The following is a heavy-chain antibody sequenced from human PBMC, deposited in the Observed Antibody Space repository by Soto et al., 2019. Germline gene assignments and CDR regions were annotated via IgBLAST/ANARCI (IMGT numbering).Heavy chain of an antibody. CDR2: ISSNGGST. CDR3: ARGAETTFYP. Sequence: PGGSLRLSCAASGFTFSSYAMHWVRQAPGKGLEYVSAISSNGGSTYYANSVKGRFTISRDNSKNTLYLQMGSLRAEDMAVYYCARGAETTFYPWGQETLVTISS. V-gene: IGHV3-64*01. CDR1: GFTFSSYA. D-gene: IGHD1-1*01. J-gene: IGHJ5*02.